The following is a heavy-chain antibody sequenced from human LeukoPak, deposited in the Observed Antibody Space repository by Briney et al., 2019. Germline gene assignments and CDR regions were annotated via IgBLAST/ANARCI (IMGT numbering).Heavy chain of an antibody. J-gene: IGHJ4*02. Sequence: GGSLRLSCAASGFTFSSYGMHWVRQAPGKGLEWVAVISYDGSNKYYADSVKGRFTISRDNSKNTLYLQMNSLRAEDTAVYYCAKGAKFVWFGELLDYRGQGTLVTVSS. V-gene: IGHV3-30*18. CDR2: ISYDGSNK. D-gene: IGHD3-10*01. CDR3: AKGAKFVWFGELLDY. CDR1: GFTFSSYG.